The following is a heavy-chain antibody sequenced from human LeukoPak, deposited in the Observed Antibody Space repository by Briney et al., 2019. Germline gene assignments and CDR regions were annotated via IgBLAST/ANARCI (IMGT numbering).Heavy chain of an antibody. CDR3: AKDSAKKYDDY. CDR1: GFTFSSSA. D-gene: IGHD2/OR15-2a*01. V-gene: IGHV3-23*01. CDR2: ISGSDGST. Sequence: GGSLRLSCATSGFTFSSSAMSWVRLAPGKGLEWVSGISGSDGSTYYADSVKGRFTISRDNSKNTLFLQMNSLRAEDTAVYYCAKDSAKKYDDYWGQRTLVTVSS. J-gene: IGHJ4*02.